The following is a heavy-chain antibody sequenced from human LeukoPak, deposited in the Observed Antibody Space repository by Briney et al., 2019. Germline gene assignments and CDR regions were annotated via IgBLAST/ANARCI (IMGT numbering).Heavy chain of an antibody. Sequence: SETLSLTCTVSGRSISSYYWSWIPQPAGKGLECIGRIYTSGSTNYNPSLKSRVTMSVDTSKNQFSLKLSSVTAADTAVYYCARARPPIYGYYYYMDVWGKGTTVTVSS. CDR3: ARARPPIYGYYYYMDV. V-gene: IGHV4-4*07. CDR2: IYTSGST. CDR1: GRSISSYY. D-gene: IGHD3-3*01. J-gene: IGHJ6*03.